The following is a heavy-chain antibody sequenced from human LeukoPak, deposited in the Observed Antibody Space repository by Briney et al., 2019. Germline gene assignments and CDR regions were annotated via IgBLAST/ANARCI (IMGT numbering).Heavy chain of an antibody. CDR2: IIPIFGTA. CDR3: ARARWLVFNWFDP. CDR1: GGTFSSYA. D-gene: IGHD6-19*01. J-gene: IGHJ5*02. V-gene: IGHV1-69*05. Sequence: ASVKVSCKASGGTFSSYAISWVRQAPGQGLEWMGGIIPIFGTANYAQKFQGRVTMTRDTSTSTVYMELSSLRSEDTAVYYCARARWLVFNWFDPWGQGTLVTVSS.